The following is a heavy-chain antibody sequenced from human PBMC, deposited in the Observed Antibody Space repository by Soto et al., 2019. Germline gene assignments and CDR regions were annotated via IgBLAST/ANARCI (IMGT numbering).Heavy chain of an antibody. CDR2: IYWDDDK. CDR1: GFSLSTSGVG. D-gene: IGHD5-12*01. V-gene: IGHV2-5*02. CDR3: ARNLYGYNYGYFDY. Sequence: QITLKESGPTLVKPTQTLTLTCTFSGFSLSTSGVGVGWIRQPPGKALEWLALIYWDDDKRYSPSLKSRLTITKDTSKNQVVLTMTNMDPVDTATYNCARNLYGYNYGYFDYWGQGTLVTVSS. J-gene: IGHJ4*02.